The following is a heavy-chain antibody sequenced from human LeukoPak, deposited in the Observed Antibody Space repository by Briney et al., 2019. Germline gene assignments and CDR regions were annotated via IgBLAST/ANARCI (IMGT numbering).Heavy chain of an antibody. Sequence: PSETLSLTCTVSGGSISNSDYYWSWIRQPPGKGLEWIGYIYYSGSTYYNPSLKSRVTISVDRSKNQFSLKLSSVTAADTAVYYCARGPTPRDWGQGTLVTVSS. CDR2: IYYSGST. J-gene: IGHJ4*02. D-gene: IGHD4-23*01. V-gene: IGHV4-30-4*08. CDR3: ARGPTPRD. CDR1: GGSISNSDYY.